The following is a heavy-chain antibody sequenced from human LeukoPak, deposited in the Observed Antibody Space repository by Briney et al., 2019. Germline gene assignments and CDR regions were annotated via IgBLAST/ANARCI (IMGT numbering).Heavy chain of an antibody. Sequence: VGSLRLSCAASGFTFSSYWMSWVRQATGKGLEWVANIKQDGSEKYYVDSVKGRFTISRDNAKNSLYLQMNSLRAEDTAVYYCARDQVEQWLVPEYFQHWGQGTLVTVSS. V-gene: IGHV3-7*01. CDR3: ARDQVEQWLVPEYFQH. D-gene: IGHD6-19*01. CDR1: GFTFSSYW. CDR2: IKQDGSEK. J-gene: IGHJ1*01.